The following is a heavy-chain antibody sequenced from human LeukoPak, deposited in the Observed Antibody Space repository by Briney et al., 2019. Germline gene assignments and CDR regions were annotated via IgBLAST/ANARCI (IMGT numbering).Heavy chain of an antibody. J-gene: IGHJ6*02. V-gene: IGHV1-18*01. CDR3: ARVVQAGYYGMDV. CDR1: GYTFTNYG. CDR2: ISVYNGNT. Sequence: ASANVSCKASGYTFTNYGISWVRQAPGQGLEWMGWISVYNGNTNYAQNLQGRVIMTTDTSTNTAYMELRSLRSDDTAVYYCARVVQAGYYGMDVWGQGTTVTVSS. D-gene: IGHD3-10*01.